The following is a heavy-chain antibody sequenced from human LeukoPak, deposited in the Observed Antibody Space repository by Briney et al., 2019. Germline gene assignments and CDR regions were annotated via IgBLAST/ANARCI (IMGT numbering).Heavy chain of an antibody. J-gene: IGHJ4*02. CDR3: ARVSYDSSGYYRPFDY. V-gene: IGHV1-2*02. CDR1: GYTFTGYY. CDR2: INPNSGGT. D-gene: IGHD3-22*01. Sequence: GASVKVSCKASGYTFTGYYMHWVRQAPGQGLEWMGWINPNSGGTNYAQKFQGRVTMTRDTSISTAYTELSRLRSEDTAVYYCARVSYDSSGYYRPFDYWGQGTLVTVSS.